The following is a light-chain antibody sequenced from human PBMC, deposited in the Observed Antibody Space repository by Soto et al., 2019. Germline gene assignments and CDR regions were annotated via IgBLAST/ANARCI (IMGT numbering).Light chain of an antibody. Sequence: EIVMMQSPATLSVSPGERATLSGRASQSVSSNLAWYQQKPGQAPRLLIYGASTRATGIPARFSGSGSGTEFTLTISSLQSEDFAVYYCQQYNNWPPPTFGQGTKVEIK. CDR1: QSVSSN. CDR3: QQYNNWPPPT. J-gene: IGKJ1*01. CDR2: GAS. V-gene: IGKV3-15*01.